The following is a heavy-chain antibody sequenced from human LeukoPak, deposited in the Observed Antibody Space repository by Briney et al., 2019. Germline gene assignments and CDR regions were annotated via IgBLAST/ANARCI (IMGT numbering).Heavy chain of an antibody. V-gene: IGHV3-66*01. J-gene: IGHJ4*02. CDR1: GFTVSSNY. Sequence: GGFLRLSCAASGFTVSSNYMAWVRQAPGKGLEWVSVIYSAGGTYYADSVKGRFTISRDNSKNTLWLQMNSLRAEDTAVFYCARGHSSGMFYFDYWGQGTLVTVSS. D-gene: IGHD6-19*01. CDR3: ARGHSSGMFYFDY. CDR2: IYSAGGT.